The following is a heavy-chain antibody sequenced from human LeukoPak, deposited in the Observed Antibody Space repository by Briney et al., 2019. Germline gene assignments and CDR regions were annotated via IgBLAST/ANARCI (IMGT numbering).Heavy chain of an antibody. J-gene: IGHJ5*02. CDR3: ARGGCSSTSCYFRGGWFDP. V-gene: IGHV1-18*01. CDR1: GYTFTSYG. D-gene: IGHD2-2*01. Sequence: ASVKVSCKASGYTFTSYGISWVRQAPGQGLEWMGWISAYNGNTNYAQKLQGRVTMTTDTSMSTAYMELRSLRSDDTAVYYCARGGCSSTSCYFRGGWFDPWGQGTLVTVSS. CDR2: ISAYNGNT.